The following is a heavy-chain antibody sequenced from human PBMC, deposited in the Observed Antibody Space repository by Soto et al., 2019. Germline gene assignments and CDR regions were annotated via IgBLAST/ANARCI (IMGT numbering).Heavy chain of an antibody. CDR2: IYYSGST. V-gene: IGHV4-39*07. CDR3: EASYGTPFDY. J-gene: IGHJ4*02. CDR1: GGSISSSSYY. Sequence: SETLSLTCTVSGGSISSSSYYWGWILQPPGKGLEWIGSIYYSGSTYYNPSLKSRVTISVDTSKNQFSLKLSSVTAADTAVYYCEASYGTPFDYSGQGTLVTVSS. D-gene: IGHD5-18*01.